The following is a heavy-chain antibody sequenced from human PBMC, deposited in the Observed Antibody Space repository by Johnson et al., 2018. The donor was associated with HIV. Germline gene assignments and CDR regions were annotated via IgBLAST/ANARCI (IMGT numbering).Heavy chain of an antibody. CDR3: ARDRQAVRGTFDI. V-gene: IGHV3-20*04. J-gene: IGHJ3*02. D-gene: IGHD6-19*01. Sequence: VQLVESGGGVVRPWGSLRLSCTASGFMFDDYGMNWVRQAPGKGLEWVSGINWNGGSTGYADSMKGRFTISRDNAKNSLYLQMNSLRAEDTALYYCARDRQAVRGTFDIWGQGTMVTVSS. CDR2: INWNGGST. CDR1: GFMFDDYG.